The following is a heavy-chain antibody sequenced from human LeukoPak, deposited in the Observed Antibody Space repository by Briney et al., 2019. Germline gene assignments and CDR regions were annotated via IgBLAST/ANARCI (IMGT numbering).Heavy chain of an antibody. CDR2: IYSSGTT. J-gene: IGHJ4*02. Sequence: SETLSLTCVVSGGSLHRSFWTWVRQPPGKGLEWIGRIYSSGTTDYSPSLKSRLTISIDTSKNQFSLRLASVTAADTAVYYCGRRPAVDGPIDNWGQGILVAVSS. V-gene: IGHV4-59*01. D-gene: IGHD3/OR15-3a*01. CDR3: GRRPAVDGPIDN. CDR1: GGSLHRSF.